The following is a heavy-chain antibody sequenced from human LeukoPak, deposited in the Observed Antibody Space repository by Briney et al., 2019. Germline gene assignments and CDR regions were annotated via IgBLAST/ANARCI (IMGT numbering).Heavy chain of an antibody. CDR3: ARHIGYSAWNPDY. CDR2: IYPYDSDT. V-gene: IGHV5-51*01. D-gene: IGHD5-12*01. J-gene: IGHJ4*02. Sequence: PGESLKISCKASGYSFTSYWIGWVRQMPGKGLEWMGIIYPYDSDTRYSPSFQSQVTISADKSISTAYLQWSNLKASDTAMYYCARHIGYSAWNPDYWGQGTLVTVSS. CDR1: GYSFTSYW.